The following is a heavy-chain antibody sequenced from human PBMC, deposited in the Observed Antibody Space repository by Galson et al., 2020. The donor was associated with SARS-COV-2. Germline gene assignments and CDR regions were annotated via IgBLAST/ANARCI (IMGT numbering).Heavy chain of an antibody. CDR3: ARLPWIELWLRGWYFDR. V-gene: IGHV4-59*01. Sequence: SETLSLTCTVSGGSISTNYWTWIRQPPGKGLEWIGYIYFSGSTNYNPSLKSRVTISVDTSKNQFSLRVNSVTAADSATYYCARLPWIELWLRGWYFDRWGRGTLVTVSS. J-gene: IGHJ2*01. D-gene: IGHD5-18*01. CDR2: IYFSGST. CDR1: GGSISTNY.